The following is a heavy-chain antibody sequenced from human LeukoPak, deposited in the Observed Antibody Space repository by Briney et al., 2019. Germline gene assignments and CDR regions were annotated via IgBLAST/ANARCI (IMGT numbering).Heavy chain of an antibody. Sequence: PSQTLFLSCAVAGGSISSGGYSWSWIRQPPGKGLQWIRYTDQSGRTYYSPPLKTRIPISVARSRSPVSLKLSSASTTDTAEYYCATVVNTYWFDPWGQGTLVTVSS. CDR2: TDQSGRT. V-gene: IGHV4-30-2*01. D-gene: IGHD2/OR15-2a*01. J-gene: IGHJ5*02. CDR1: GGSISSGGYS. CDR3: ATVVNTYWFDP.